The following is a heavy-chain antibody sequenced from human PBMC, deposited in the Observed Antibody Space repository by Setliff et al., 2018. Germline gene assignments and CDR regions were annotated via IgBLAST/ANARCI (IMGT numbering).Heavy chain of an antibody. V-gene: IGHV3-23*03. CDR2: IYTGEDTT. D-gene: IGHD3-16*02. J-gene: IGHJ4*02. CDR3: AKSPVRFGIVIVIPSYFDS. Sequence: GGSLRLSCAASGFTFRSYAMNWVRQAPGKGLEWVSVIYTGEDTTYYADSVKGRFTVSRDNAKNTLFLQMNDLRAEDTAVYYCAKSPVRFGIVIVIPSYFDSWGPGTLVTVSS. CDR1: GFTFRSYA.